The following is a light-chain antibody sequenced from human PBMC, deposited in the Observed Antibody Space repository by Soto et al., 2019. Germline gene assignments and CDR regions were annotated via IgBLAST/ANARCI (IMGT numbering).Light chain of an antibody. J-gene: IGLJ2*01. Sequence: QSLLTQPASVSGSPGQSITISCTGTSSDVGGYNHVSWYQQHPGEAPKLMIYDVSSRPSGVSNRFSGSKAADTASLTISGLQAEDEADYYCSSFASTDTPMVFGGGTKLTVL. CDR3: SSFASTDTPMV. CDR1: SSDVGGYNH. CDR2: DVS. V-gene: IGLV2-14*03.